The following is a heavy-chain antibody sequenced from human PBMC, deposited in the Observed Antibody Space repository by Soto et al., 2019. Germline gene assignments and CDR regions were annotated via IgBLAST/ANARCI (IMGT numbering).Heavy chain of an antibody. CDR3: ARSSGDSSGYSSYY. Sequence: SENLSLTCTFSGCSISSYYWSWIRQPPGKGLEWIGYIYYSGSTNYNPSLKSRVTISVDTSKNQFSLKLSSVTAADTAVYYCARSSGDSSGYSSYYWGQGTLVTVSS. CDR1: GCSISSYY. D-gene: IGHD3-22*01. J-gene: IGHJ4*02. V-gene: IGHV4-59*01. CDR2: IYYSGST.